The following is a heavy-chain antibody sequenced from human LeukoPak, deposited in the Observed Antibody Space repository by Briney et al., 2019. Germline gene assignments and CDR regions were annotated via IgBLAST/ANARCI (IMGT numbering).Heavy chain of an antibody. J-gene: IGHJ4*02. V-gene: IGHV3-64D*06. CDR3: VATAVKN. CDR2: ISNNGGST. CDR1: GFTFSSYA. Sequence: PGGSLRLSCSASGFTFSSYAMYWVRQAPGKGLEYVSVISNNGGSTDYADSVKGRFTISRDNSKNTLYLQMSNLRAEDTAVYYCVATAVKNWGQGTLVTVSS. D-gene: IGHD4-17*01.